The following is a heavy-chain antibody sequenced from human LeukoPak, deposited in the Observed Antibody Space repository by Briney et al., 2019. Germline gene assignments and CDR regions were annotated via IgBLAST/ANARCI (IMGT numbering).Heavy chain of an antibody. V-gene: IGHV4-59*01. J-gene: IGHJ4*02. CDR3: ARHFFWQPKFDY. D-gene: IGHD3-3*01. CDR1: GGSISSYY. Sequence: SETLSLTCTVSGGSISSYYWSWIRQPPGKGLEWIGYIHYSGSTNYNPSLQSRVTISVDTSKKHFSLRLTSVTAADTAVYYCARHFFWQPKFDYWGQGTLVTVSS. CDR2: IHYSGST.